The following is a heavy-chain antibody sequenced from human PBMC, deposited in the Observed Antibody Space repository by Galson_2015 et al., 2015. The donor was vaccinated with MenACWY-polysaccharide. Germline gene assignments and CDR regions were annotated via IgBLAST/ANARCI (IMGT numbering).Heavy chain of an antibody. V-gene: IGHV3-74*01. CDR3: TKAGAKYCRGSSCYFNWFDP. CDR2: INADGSAT. CDR1: GFSFSTYW. J-gene: IGHJ5*02. D-gene: IGHD2-15*01. Sequence: SLRLSCAASGFSFSTYWMHWVRLAPGKGLVWVSRINADGSATDYADSVRGRYTISRDNAKNTLYLEMNSLRAEDTAVYYCTKAGAKYCRGSSCYFNWFDPWGQGTLVTVSS.